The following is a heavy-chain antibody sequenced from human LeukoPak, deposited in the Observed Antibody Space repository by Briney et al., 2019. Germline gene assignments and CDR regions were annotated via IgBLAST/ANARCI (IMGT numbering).Heavy chain of an antibody. J-gene: IGHJ6*03. Sequence: PSETLSLTCTVSGGSISSYYWSWIRQPAGMGLEWIGRIYTSGSTNYNPSLKSRVTMSVDTSKNQFSLKLSSVTAADTAVYYCARYYDSSGYYPNYYYYMYVWGKGTTVTVSS. CDR1: GGSISSYY. CDR2: IYTSGST. CDR3: ARYYDSSGYYPNYYYYMYV. V-gene: IGHV4-4*07. D-gene: IGHD3-22*01.